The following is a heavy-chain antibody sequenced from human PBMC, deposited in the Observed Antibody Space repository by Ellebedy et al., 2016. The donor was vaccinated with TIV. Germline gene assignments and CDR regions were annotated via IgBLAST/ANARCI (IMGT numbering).Heavy chain of an antibody. V-gene: IGHV4-59*08. J-gene: IGHJ3*01. CDR3: ARHVCRYSILGLVLCSRASGDVFDV. CDR2: VFYGGSA. CDR1: GSSVSSYY. D-gene: IGHD3/OR15-3a*01. Sequence: MPGGSLRLSCSVSGSSVSSYYWSWIRQSPGKGLEWIGNVFYGGSAPYNPSLKGRVTMSFHQSRSEFSINVTSVTAADTAVYYCARHVCRYSILGLVLCSRASGDVFDVWGQGTMVTVSA.